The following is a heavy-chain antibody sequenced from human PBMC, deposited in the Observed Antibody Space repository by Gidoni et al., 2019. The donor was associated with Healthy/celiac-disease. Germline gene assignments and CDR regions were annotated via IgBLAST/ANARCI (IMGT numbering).Heavy chain of an antibody. D-gene: IGHD3-22*01. CDR1: GFTFSSYA. V-gene: IGHV3-23*04. J-gene: IGHJ4*02. Sequence: EVQLVESGGGLVQPGGSLRLSCAASGFTFSSYAMSWVRLAPGKGLEWGSAISGSGGRKYYADSVKGRFIISRDNSKNTLYLQMNSLRAEDTAVYYCAKCPYYDSSGYPSDYWGQGTLVTVSS. CDR2: ISGSGGRK. CDR3: AKCPYYDSSGYPSDY.